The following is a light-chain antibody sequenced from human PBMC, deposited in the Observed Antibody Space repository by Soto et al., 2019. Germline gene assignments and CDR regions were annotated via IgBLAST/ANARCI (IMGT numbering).Light chain of an antibody. CDR3: QQYTNWPPLT. CDR2: GAS. Sequence: EIVMTQSPATLSVSPGERATLSCRASQSVSSNLAWYQQKPGQAPRLLIYGASTRATGIPARFSGSWSGTEFTLTISILQSEDVAVYYCQQYTNWPPLTFGGGNKVEIK. J-gene: IGKJ4*01. V-gene: IGKV3-15*01. CDR1: QSVSSN.